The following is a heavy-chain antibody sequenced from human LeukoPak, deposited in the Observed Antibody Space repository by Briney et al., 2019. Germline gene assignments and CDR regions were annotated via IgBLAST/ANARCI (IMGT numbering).Heavy chain of an antibody. CDR3: ARGPQSRFDY. Sequence: SETLSLTCAVYGGSFSGYYWSWIRQPPGKGLEWIGEINHSGSTNYNPSLKSRATISVDTSKNQFSLKLSSVTAAGTAVYYCARGPQSRFDYWGQGTLVTVSS. J-gene: IGHJ4*02. CDR2: INHSGST. CDR1: GGSFSGYY. V-gene: IGHV4-34*01.